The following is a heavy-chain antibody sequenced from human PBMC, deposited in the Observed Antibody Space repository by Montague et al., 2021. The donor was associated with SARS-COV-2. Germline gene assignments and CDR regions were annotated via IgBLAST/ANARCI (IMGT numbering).Heavy chain of an antibody. CDR2: INHSGST. CDR3: ARGYQLRFLEWSSRQSTFDY. CDR1: GGSFSGYY. Sequence: SETLSLTCAVYGGSFSGYYWSWIRLPPGQGLEWIGEINHSGSTNYNPSLKSRVTISVDTSKNQFSLKLSSVTAADTAVYYCARGYQLRFLEWSSRQSTFDYWGQGTMVTVSS. V-gene: IGHV4-34*01. J-gene: IGHJ4*02. D-gene: IGHD3-3*01.